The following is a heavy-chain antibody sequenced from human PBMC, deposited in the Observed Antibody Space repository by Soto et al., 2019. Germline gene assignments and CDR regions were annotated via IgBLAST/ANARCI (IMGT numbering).Heavy chain of an antibody. D-gene: IGHD3-3*01. CDR3: ARERDFWSGYGTLDY. V-gene: IGHV3-7*03. CDR2: IKQDGSEK. J-gene: IGHJ4*02. CDR1: GFTFSSYW. Sequence: GGSLRLSCAASGFTFSSYWMGWVRQAPGKGLEWVANIKQDGSEKYYVDSVKGQFTISRDNAKNSLYLQMNSLRAEDTAVYYCARERDFWSGYGTLDYWGQGTLVTVSS.